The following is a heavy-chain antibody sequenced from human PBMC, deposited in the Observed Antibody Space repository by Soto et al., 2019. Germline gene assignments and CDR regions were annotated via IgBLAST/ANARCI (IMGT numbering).Heavy chain of an antibody. D-gene: IGHD5-12*01. V-gene: IGHV4-38-2*01. Sequence: SETLSLTCAVSGGSIISNYWWAWIRQSPGEGLVWIGSIYHSGTTYYNPSLESRVIISVDTSKNQFSLKLSSVTAADTAVYYCARGRTPPPHSVYDRRVRYYFDYWGQGTLVTVSS. CDR2: IYHSGTT. CDR1: GGSIISNYW. CDR3: ARGRTPPPHSVYDRRVRYYFDY. J-gene: IGHJ4*02.